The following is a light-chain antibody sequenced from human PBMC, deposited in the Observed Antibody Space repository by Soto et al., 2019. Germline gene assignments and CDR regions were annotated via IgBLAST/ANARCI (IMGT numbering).Light chain of an antibody. CDR2: EVS. Sequence: QSALTQPPSASGSPGQSVTISCTGTSSDVGAYNEVSWYQQHPGKAPKLMIQEVSSRPSGVPNRFSGSKSGNKASLTVSGLQAEDEADYYCSSQAGGHVVFVGGTKLTVL. CDR3: SSQAGGHVV. V-gene: IGLV2-8*01. J-gene: IGLJ2*01. CDR1: SSDVGAYNE.